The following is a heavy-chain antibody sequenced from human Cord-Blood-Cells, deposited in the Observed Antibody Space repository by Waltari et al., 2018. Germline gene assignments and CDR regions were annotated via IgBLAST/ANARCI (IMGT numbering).Heavy chain of an antibody. J-gene: IGHJ4*02. CDR1: GFTVSSNY. V-gene: IGHV3-53*01. CDR2: IYSGGST. Sequence: EVQLVESGGGLIQPGGSLRLSCAASGFTVSSNYMSWVRQAPGKGVEWVSVIYSGGSTYYADSVKGRFTISRDNSKNTLYLQMNSLRAEDTAVYYCAREAYSSGWYYFDYWGQGTLVTVSS. D-gene: IGHD6-19*01. CDR3: AREAYSSGWYYFDY.